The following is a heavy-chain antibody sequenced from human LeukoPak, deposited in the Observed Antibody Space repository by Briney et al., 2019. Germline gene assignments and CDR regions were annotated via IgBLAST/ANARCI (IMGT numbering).Heavy chain of an antibody. CDR2: IYSGGST. Sequence: GGSLRLSCAASGFTVSSNYMSWVRQAPGKGLEWVSVIYSGGSTYYADSVKGRFTISRDNSKNTLYLQMNSLRAEDTAVYYCARSPNYYDSSGYYSSGDYWGQGTLVTVSS. J-gene: IGHJ4*02. D-gene: IGHD3-22*01. V-gene: IGHV3-66*01. CDR1: GFTVSSNY. CDR3: ARSPNYYDSSGYYSSGDY.